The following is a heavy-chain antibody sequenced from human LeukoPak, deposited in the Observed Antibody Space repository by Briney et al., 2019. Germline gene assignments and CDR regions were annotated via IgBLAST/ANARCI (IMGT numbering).Heavy chain of an antibody. Sequence: GGSLRLSCAASGFTFSVHWLTWVRQAPEKGLEWEWVANINPDGSEEYYMDSVKGRFTISRDNAKSSVYLQMSSLRDEDTAVYYCARGHYGMDVWGQGTTVTVSS. J-gene: IGHJ6*02. CDR1: GFTFSVHW. CDR3: ARGHYGMDV. V-gene: IGHV3-7*01. CDR2: INPDGSEE.